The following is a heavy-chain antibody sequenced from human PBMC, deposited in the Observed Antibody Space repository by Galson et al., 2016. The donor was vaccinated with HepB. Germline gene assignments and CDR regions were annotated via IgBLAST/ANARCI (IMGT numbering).Heavy chain of an antibody. V-gene: IGHV3-33*06. CDR3: AKVATPNRNYENWFDS. Sequence: SLRLSCAVSGFIFSNFAMHWVRQAPGKGLEWVAVIWYDGTSNYYVDSVKGRFTISRDNSKNTLNLQMNSLRAEDTAVYYCAKVATPNRNYENWFDSWGQGTLVTVSS. CDR1: GFIFSNFA. D-gene: IGHD4-11*01. J-gene: IGHJ5*01. CDR2: IWYDGTSN.